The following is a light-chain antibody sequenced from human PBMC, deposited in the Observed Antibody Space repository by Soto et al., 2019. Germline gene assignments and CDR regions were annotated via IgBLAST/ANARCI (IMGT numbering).Light chain of an antibody. CDR2: DVS. J-gene: IGKJ4*01. V-gene: IGKV3-11*01. Sequence: EIVLTQSPVTLSLSPGERATLSCRASQSVTSFLAWYQQKPGQAPRLLIYDVSIRATGIPARFSGSGSGTDFTLTISSLEPEDFAVYYCHHRSNWPLTFGGGTKVEIK. CDR1: QSVTSF. CDR3: HHRSNWPLT.